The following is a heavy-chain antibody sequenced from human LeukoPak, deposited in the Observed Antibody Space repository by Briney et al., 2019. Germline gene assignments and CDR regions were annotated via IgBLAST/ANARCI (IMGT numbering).Heavy chain of an antibody. D-gene: IGHD6-13*01. Sequence: SETLSLTCTVSGASISSYYWSWIRQPAGKGLEWIGHIYPSGNTNYNPSLKTRVTISVDKSKNQFSLKLNSVTAADTAVHYCARSDGSSWYYFDFWGQGTLVTVSS. J-gene: IGHJ4*02. CDR3: ARSDGSSWYYFDF. CDR2: IYPSGNT. CDR1: GASISSYY. V-gene: IGHV4-4*07.